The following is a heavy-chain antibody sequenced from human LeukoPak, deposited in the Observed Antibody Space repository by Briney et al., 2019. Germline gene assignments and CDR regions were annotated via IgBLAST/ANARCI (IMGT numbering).Heavy chain of an antibody. D-gene: IGHD6-13*01. Sequence: GASVKVSCKASGYTFMNYGISWVRQAPGQGLEWMGWISTYNANTNYAQKLQGRVTMTTDTFTNTVYMELRNLRSDDTAVYYCARGEHGTTWYVDYWGQGTQVTVSS. CDR3: ARGEHGTTWYVDY. CDR1: GYTFMNYG. J-gene: IGHJ4*02. CDR2: ISTYNANT. V-gene: IGHV1-18*01.